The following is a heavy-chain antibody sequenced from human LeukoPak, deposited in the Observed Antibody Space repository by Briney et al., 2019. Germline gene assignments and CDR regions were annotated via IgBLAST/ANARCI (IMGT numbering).Heavy chain of an antibody. D-gene: IGHD2-15*01. CDR3: AKYHRVGQLLLLP. CDR1: GLTFSSYA. Sequence: PGGSLRLSCAASGLTFSSYAMTWVRQAPGMGLEWVSTISGGGGSTYYADSVKGRFTISRDNSKNTLYLQMNNLRAEDTAVYYCAKYHRVGQLLLLPWGQGTLVTVSS. J-gene: IGHJ5*02. V-gene: IGHV3-23*01. CDR2: ISGGGGST.